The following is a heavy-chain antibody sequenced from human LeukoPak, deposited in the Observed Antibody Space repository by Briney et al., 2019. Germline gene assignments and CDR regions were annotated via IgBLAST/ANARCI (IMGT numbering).Heavy chain of an antibody. CDR2: IRYDGSNK. Sequence: GRSLRLSCAASGFTFSSYGMHWVRQAPGKGPEWVAFIRYDGSNKYYADSVKGRFTISRDNSKNTLYLQMNSLRAEDTAVYYCAKVWDDSSGYLQYYFDYWGQGTLVTVSS. CDR1: GFTFSSYG. CDR3: AKVWDDSSGYLQYYFDY. D-gene: IGHD3-22*01. V-gene: IGHV3-30*02. J-gene: IGHJ4*02.